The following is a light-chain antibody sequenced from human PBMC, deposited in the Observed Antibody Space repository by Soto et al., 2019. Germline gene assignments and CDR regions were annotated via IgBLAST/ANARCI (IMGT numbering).Light chain of an antibody. V-gene: IGLV1-40*01. J-gene: IGLJ1*01. CDR1: SSNIGAGYD. CDR3: PSYDSGLSVTYV. Sequence: QSVLTQPPSVSGAPGQRVTISCTGSSSNIGAGYDVHWYQQLPGTAPKLLIYGNSNRPSGVPDRFSGSKSGTSASLAITGLPGVGVGVYYSPSYDSGLSVTYVFGPGTRSPS. CDR2: GNS.